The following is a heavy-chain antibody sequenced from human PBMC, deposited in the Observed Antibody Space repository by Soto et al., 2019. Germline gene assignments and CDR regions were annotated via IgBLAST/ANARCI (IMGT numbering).Heavy chain of an antibody. J-gene: IGHJ4*02. CDR3: ARSEQASFDY. CDR2: IKQDGSEK. D-gene: IGHD6-13*01. CDR1: GFTLSSYW. V-gene: IGHV3-7*03. Sequence: VGSLRLSCAASGFTLSSYWMSWVRQAPGKGLEWVANIKQDGSEKYYVDSVKGRFIISRDNAKNSLYLQMNSLRAEDTAVYYCARSEQASFDYWGQGTLVTVSS.